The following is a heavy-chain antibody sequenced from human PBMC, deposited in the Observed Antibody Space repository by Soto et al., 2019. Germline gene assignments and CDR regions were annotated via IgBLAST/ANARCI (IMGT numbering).Heavy chain of an antibody. Sequence: PGGSLRLSCAASGFTFSSYWMSWVLQAPGKGLEWVANIKQDGSEKWYVDSVKGRFTMSRDNAKNSLYLQMNSLRAEDTAVYYCARGDYYDSSGPFSDAFDIWGQGTMVTVSS. CDR2: IKQDGSEK. J-gene: IGHJ3*02. V-gene: IGHV3-7*04. CDR3: ARGDYYDSSGPFSDAFDI. CDR1: GFTFSSYW. D-gene: IGHD3-22*01.